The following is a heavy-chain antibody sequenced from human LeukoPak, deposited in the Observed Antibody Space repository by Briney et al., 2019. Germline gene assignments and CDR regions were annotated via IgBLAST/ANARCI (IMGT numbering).Heavy chain of an antibody. CDR3: ARVGTSYPHVWYFDY. D-gene: IGHD1-26*01. V-gene: IGHV4-34*01. Sequence: KPSETLSLTCAVYGGSFSGYYWSWIRQPPGKGLEWIGEINHSGSTNYNPSLKSRVAMSVDTSKNQFSLKLSSVTAADTAVYYCARVGTSYPHVWYFDYWGQGTLVTVSS. CDR2: INHSGST. J-gene: IGHJ4*02. CDR1: GGSFSGYY.